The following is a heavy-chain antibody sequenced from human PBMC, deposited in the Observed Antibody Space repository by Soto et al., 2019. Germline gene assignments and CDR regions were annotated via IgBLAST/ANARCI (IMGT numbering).Heavy chain of an antibody. CDR2: ISDSGAST. J-gene: IGHJ6*02. V-gene: IGHV3-23*01. CDR3: EKEKSHYYYYGGDV. CDR1: GFTFSSYA. Sequence: PGGSLRLSCAASGFTFSSYAMSWVRQAPGKGLEWVSAISDSGASTYYADSVKGRFTISRDNSKSTLYLQMNSLRAEDTTLYNREKEKSHYYYYGGDVGGQGTRVTVPS.